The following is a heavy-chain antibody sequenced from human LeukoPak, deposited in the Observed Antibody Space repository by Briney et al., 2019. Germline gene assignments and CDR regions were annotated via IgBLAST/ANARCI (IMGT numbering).Heavy chain of an antibody. CDR2: IWYDGSNK. D-gene: IGHD3-3*01. J-gene: IGHJ4*02. CDR1: GFTFSSYG. V-gene: IGHV3-33*01. CDR3: AREGGYDFWSGYYSGELDY. Sequence: PGRSLRLSCAASGFTFSSYGMHWVRQAPGKGLEWVAVIWYDGSNKYYADSVKGRFTISRDNPKNTLYLQMNSLRAEDTAVYYCAREGGYDFWSGYYSGELDYWGQGTLVTVSS.